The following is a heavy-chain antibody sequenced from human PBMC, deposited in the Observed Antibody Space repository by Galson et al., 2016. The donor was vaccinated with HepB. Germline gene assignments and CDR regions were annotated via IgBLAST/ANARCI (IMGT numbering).Heavy chain of an antibody. CDR3: ARQGGGRSTPYYDMDV. CDR1: RYSFTTYW. D-gene: IGHD6-19*01. V-gene: IGHV5-10-1*01. Sequence: QSGAEVKKPGESLRISCKGSRYSFTTYWISWVRQMPGKGLEWMGRIDPSDSYTNYSPSFQGHVTISVDKSISTAYLQWSSLKASDTAMYYCARQGGGRSTPYYDMDVWGRGTTVTVSS. CDR2: IDPSDSYT. J-gene: IGHJ6*03.